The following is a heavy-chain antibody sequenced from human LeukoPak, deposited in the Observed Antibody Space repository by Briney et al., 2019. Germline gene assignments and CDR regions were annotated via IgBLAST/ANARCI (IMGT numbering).Heavy chain of an antibody. Sequence: ASVTVSCKASGYTFTSYDFNWVRQAPGQGLEWMGWMSPISGHTASAQKFQGRITPTRDTSASTAYMEVNSLTSEDTAVYYCARSPVGVRKSHDFWGQGTLVIVSS. CDR2: MSPISGHT. CDR1: GYTFTSYD. J-gene: IGHJ4*02. V-gene: IGHV1-8*01. CDR3: ARSPVGVRKSHDF. D-gene: IGHD3-3*01.